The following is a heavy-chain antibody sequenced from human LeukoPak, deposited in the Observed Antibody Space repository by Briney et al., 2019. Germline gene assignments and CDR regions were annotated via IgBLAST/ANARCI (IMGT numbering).Heavy chain of an antibody. D-gene: IGHD5-18*01. CDR3: AREDTAMVTLDY. J-gene: IGHJ4*02. CDR2: INHSGST. V-gene: IGHV4-34*01. CDR1: GGSFSGYY. Sequence: TSEILSLTCAVYGGSFSGYYWSWIRQPPGKGLEWIGEINHSGSTNYNPSLKSRVTISVDTSKNQFSLKLSSVTAADTAVYYCAREDTAMVTLDYWGQGTLVTVSS.